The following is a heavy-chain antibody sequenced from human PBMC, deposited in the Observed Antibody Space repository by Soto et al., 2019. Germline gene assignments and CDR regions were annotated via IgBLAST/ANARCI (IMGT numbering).Heavy chain of an antibody. CDR1: NASISSRKW. J-gene: IGHJ3*02. D-gene: IGHD3-10*01. Sequence: QVQLQESGPGLVKPSGTLSLTCTVSNASISSRKWWTWVRQTPGKGLEWIGEIYHSGSINHNPSLKSRVTMSVDKSNNQFSLKMTSVTAADTAVYYCASKFWELLADAFDIWGQGTVVTVSS. CDR2: IYHSGSI. CDR3: ASKFWELLADAFDI. V-gene: IGHV4-4*02.